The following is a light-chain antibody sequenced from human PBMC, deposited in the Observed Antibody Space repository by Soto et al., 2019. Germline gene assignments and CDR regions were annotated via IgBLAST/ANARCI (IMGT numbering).Light chain of an antibody. Sequence: DIQMTQSPSTLSASVGDRGTITCRASHPISSWLAWYQHKPGKAPKLLIYRDSIPESGVPSRFSGSGSGIEFTLTITSLQPDDFATYYCPQYDNSSAVGPGTQVEIK. CDR2: RDS. CDR3: PQYDNSSA. CDR1: HPISSW. V-gene: IGKV1-5*03. J-gene: IGKJ1*01.